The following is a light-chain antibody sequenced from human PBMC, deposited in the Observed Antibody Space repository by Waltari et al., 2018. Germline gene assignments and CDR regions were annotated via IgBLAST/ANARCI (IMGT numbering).Light chain of an antibody. Sequence: EVVLTQSPATLSLSPGERATLSCRANQSIGNYLAWYQQKPGQTPRLLIYDVSDRATGIPARFSGSKSGTDFTLTITSLAPEDFAVYYCQQRGNWPWTFGQGTKVEIK. V-gene: IGKV3-11*01. CDR2: DVS. J-gene: IGKJ1*01. CDR3: QQRGNWPWT. CDR1: QSIGNY.